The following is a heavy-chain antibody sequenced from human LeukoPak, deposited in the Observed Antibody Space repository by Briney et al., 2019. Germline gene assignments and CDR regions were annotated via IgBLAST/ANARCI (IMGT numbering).Heavy chain of an antibody. CDR2: IKQDGSEK. Sequence: LSLTCTVSGGSISSYYWSWIRQPPGKGLEWVADIKQDGSEKYYVDSVKGRFTISRDNAKNSLYLQMNSLRAEDTAVYYCASEIVAHWGQGTLVTVSS. D-gene: IGHD5-12*01. CDR1: GGSISSYY. CDR3: ASEIVAH. J-gene: IGHJ4*02. V-gene: IGHV3-7*03.